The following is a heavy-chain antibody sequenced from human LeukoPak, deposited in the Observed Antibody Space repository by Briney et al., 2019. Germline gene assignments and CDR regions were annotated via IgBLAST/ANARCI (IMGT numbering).Heavy chain of an antibody. CDR3: ARGSFARGVIPTDY. Sequence: PSQTLSLTCTVPGGSISSGSYYWSWIRQPAGKGLEWIGRIYTSGSTNYNPSLKSRVTISVDTSKNQFSLKLSSVTAADTAVYYCARGSFARGVIPTDYWGQGTLVTVSS. J-gene: IGHJ4*02. CDR2: IYTSGST. D-gene: IGHD3-10*01. V-gene: IGHV4-61*02. CDR1: GGSISSGSYY.